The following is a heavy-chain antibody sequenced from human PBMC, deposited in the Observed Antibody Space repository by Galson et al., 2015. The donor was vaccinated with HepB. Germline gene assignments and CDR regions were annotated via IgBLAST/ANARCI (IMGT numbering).Heavy chain of an antibody. D-gene: IGHD6-19*01. Sequence: PALVKPTQTLTLTCTFSGFSLSTSGMCVSWIRQPPGKALEWLARIDWDDDKYYSTSLKTRLTISKDTSKNQVVLTMTNMDPVDTATYYCARISVAGYYFDYWGQGTLVTVSS. CDR3: ARISVAGYYFDY. V-gene: IGHV2-70*11. CDR2: IDWDDDK. CDR1: GFSLSTSGMC. J-gene: IGHJ4*02.